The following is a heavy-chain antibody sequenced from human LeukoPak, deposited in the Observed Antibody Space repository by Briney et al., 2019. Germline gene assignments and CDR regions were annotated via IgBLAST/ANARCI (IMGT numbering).Heavy chain of an antibody. Sequence: GGSLRLSCAASGFTFSSYGMHWVRQAPGQGLEWVAIIWYDGSDKYYADSVKGRFAISRDNSKNTLYLQMNSLKAEDTAVYYCAREGGQQLGSFDYWGQGTPVTVSS. D-gene: IGHD6-13*01. CDR3: AREGGQQLGSFDY. CDR2: IWYDGSDK. CDR1: GFTFSSYG. J-gene: IGHJ4*02. V-gene: IGHV3-33*01.